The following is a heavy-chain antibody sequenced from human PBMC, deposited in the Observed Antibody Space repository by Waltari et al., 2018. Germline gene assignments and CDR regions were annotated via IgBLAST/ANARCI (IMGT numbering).Heavy chain of an antibody. CDR1: GFRFSDHF. J-gene: IGHJ4*02. D-gene: IGHD6-19*01. V-gene: IGHV3-11*01. Sequence: QVQLVESGGGLVKPGGSMRLSCTISGFRFSDHFMTWIRQAPGKCLWCVAYSSGNGASTVYADSVKGRFSISRVNAKNSLYLQMNSLRADDTAVYFCAREASGWTPHFDNWGQGTLVTVSS. CDR2: SSGNGAST. CDR3: AREASGWTPHFDN.